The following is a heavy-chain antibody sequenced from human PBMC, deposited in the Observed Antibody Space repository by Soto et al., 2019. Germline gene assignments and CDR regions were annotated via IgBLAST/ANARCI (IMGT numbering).Heavy chain of an antibody. Sequence: QVQLVQSGAEVKKPGASVKVSCKASGYTFTSYDINWVRQATGQGLEWMGWMNPNSGNTGYAQKFQGRVTMTRNTSISTAYMELSSLRSEDTAVYYCTFSITYYYDSSGYRFDYWGQGTLVTVSS. V-gene: IGHV1-8*01. CDR1: GYTFTSYD. D-gene: IGHD3-22*01. J-gene: IGHJ4*02. CDR2: MNPNSGNT. CDR3: TFSITYYYDSSGYRFDY.